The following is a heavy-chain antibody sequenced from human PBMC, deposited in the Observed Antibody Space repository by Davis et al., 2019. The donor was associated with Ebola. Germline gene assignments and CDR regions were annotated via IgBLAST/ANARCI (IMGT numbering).Heavy chain of an antibody. J-gene: IGHJ4*02. CDR1: AGTFSSYA. Sequence: AASAKVSCKASAGTFSSYAITWLLHAPGQGLEWMGGIIPMFGTANYAQKLQGRVTLTADESTTTAYMELSSLITNDTAVYYCARSRRTGMTTVTSLDYWGQGTLVTVSS. CDR2: IIPMFGTA. V-gene: IGHV1-69*13. CDR3: ARSRRTGMTTVTSLDY. D-gene: IGHD4-17*01.